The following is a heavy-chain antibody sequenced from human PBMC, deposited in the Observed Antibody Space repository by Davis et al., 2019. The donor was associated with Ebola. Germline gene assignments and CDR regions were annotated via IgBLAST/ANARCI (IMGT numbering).Heavy chain of an antibody. CDR1: GGSISSYY. CDR2: IYYSGST. V-gene: IGHV4-59*01. J-gene: IGHJ6*02. CDR3: ARRIAAAGYYYYYYGMDV. Sequence: PSETLSLTCTVSGGSISSYYWSWIRQPPGKGLEWIGYIYYSGSTNYNPSLKSRVTISVDTSKNQFSLKLSSVTAADTAVYYCARRIAAAGYYYYYYGMDVWGQGTTVTVSS. D-gene: IGHD6-13*01.